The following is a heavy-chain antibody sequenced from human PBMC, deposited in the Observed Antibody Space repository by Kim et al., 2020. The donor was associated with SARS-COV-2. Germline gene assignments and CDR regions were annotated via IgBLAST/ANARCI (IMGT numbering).Heavy chain of an antibody. CDR3: ARPEGHSYGSNGMDV. D-gene: IGHD5-18*01. Sequence: GGSLRLSCAASGFTFSSYSMNWVRQAPGKGLEWVSCISSSSSYIYYADSVKGRFTISRDNAKNSLYLQMNSLRAEDTAVYYCARPEGHSYGSNGMDVWGQGTTVTVSS. J-gene: IGHJ6*02. CDR1: GFTFSSYS. CDR2: ISSSSSYI. V-gene: IGHV3-21*01.